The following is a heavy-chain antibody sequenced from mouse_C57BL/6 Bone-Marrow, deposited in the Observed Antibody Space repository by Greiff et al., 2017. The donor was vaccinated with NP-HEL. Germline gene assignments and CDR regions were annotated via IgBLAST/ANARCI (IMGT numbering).Heavy chain of an antibody. Sequence: VQLQQSGPELVKPGDSVKISCKASGYSFTGYFMNWVMQSHGKSLEWIGRINPYNGDTFYNQKFKGKATLTVDKSSSTAHMELRSLTSEDSAVYYCARLGTVVATNAMDYWGQGTSVTVSS. CDR2: INPYNGDT. V-gene: IGHV1-20*01. CDR1: GYSFTGYF. CDR3: ARLGTVVATNAMDY. D-gene: IGHD1-1*01. J-gene: IGHJ4*01.